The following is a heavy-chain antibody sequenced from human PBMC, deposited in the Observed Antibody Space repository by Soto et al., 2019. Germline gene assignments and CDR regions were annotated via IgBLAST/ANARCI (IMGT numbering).Heavy chain of an antibody. Sequence: GGSLRLSCAASGFTFSSYAMSWVRQAPGKGLEWVSAISGSGGSTYYADSVKGRFTISRDNSKNTLYLQMNSLRAEDTAVYYCAKGSSDFWSGYYHYYGMDVWGQGTTVTVSS. D-gene: IGHD3-3*01. CDR2: ISGSGGST. J-gene: IGHJ6*02. CDR1: GFTFSSYA. V-gene: IGHV3-23*01. CDR3: AKGSSDFWSGYYHYYGMDV.